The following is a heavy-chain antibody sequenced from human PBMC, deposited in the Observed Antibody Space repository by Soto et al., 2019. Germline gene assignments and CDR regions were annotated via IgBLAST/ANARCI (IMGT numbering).Heavy chain of an antibody. Sequence: PGESLKISCEVSGYAFTNYWIGWVRQMPGKGLEWMAIIHPADSDTRYSPSFQGQVTISADQSINTAYLQWDSLKASDTAIYYCARPANTVADHFDLWGQGTPVTVSS. CDR2: IHPADSDT. CDR1: GYAFTNYW. V-gene: IGHV5-51*01. D-gene: IGHD4-17*01. CDR3: ARPANTVADHFDL. J-gene: IGHJ4*02.